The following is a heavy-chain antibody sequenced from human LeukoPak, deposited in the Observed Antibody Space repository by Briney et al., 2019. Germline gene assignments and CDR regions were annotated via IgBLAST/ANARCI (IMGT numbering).Heavy chain of an antibody. J-gene: IGHJ4*02. D-gene: IGHD3-10*01. CDR3: TTDGEGYYYGSGSYLY. CDR2: IKSKTDGGTT. CDR1: GFTFGDYA. V-gene: IGHV3-15*01. Sequence: GGSLRLSCTASGFTFGDYAMSWVRQAPGKGLEWVGRIKSKTDGGTTDYAAPVKGRFTISRDDSKNTLYLQMNSLKTEDTAVYYCTTDGEGYYYGSGSYLYWGQGTLVTVSS.